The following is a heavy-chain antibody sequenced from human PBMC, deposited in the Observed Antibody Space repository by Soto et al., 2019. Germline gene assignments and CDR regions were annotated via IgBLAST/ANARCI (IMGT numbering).Heavy chain of an antibody. D-gene: IGHD5-18*01. V-gene: IGHV1-69*01. CDR3: ARDRYSYGNSVGGFGY. CDR2: IMPIFGRP. Sequence: CSKACRGGIGSRSRRWVQQDKRQGLEWMGGIMPIFGRPNYAQKFQGRVTITADESTSTAYMELSSLRSEDTAVYYCARDRYSYGNSVGGFGYRGQPTLVTGSS. J-gene: IGHJ4*02. CDR1: RGGIGSRS.